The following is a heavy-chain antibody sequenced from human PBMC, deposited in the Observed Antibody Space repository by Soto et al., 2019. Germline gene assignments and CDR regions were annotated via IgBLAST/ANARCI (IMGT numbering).Heavy chain of an antibody. CDR1: GGTFSSYA. D-gene: IGHD1-7*01. CDR2: IIPIFGTA. Sequence: GASVKVSCKASGGTFSSYAISWVRQAPGQGLEWMGGIIPIFGTANYAQKFQGRVTITADESTSTAYMELSSLRSEDTAVYYCARDHPGTTGSFDYWGQGTLVTVSS. CDR3: ARDHPGTTGSFDY. J-gene: IGHJ4*02. V-gene: IGHV1-69*13.